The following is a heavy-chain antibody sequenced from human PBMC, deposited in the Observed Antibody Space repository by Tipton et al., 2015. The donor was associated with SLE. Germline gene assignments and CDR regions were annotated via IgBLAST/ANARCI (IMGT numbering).Heavy chain of an antibody. CDR1: GGSFSGYY. CDR3: ARGWEWSGDY. D-gene: IGHD3-3*01. CDR2: INHSGST. Sequence: LRLSCAVYGGSFSGYYWSWIRQPPGKGLEWIGEINHSGSTNYNPSLKSRVTISVDTSKNQFSLKLSSVTAADTAVYYCARGWEWSGDYWGQGTLVTVSS. V-gene: IGHV4-34*01. J-gene: IGHJ4*02.